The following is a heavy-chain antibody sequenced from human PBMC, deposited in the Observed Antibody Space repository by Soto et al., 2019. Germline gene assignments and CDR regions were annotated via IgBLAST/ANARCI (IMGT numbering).Heavy chain of an antibody. CDR2: ISGSDGKT. Sequence: DVRLAESGGGLVQPGGSLRLSCTTSGFSFASFAMTWVRQAPGKGLEWVATISGSDGKTYYADSVKGRFSISRDTSRNTLSLQMNCLRADVTAIYYCAKWRFLDYWCEGTRVTVSS. CDR3: AKWRFLDY. D-gene: IGHD3-16*01. J-gene: IGHJ4*02. V-gene: IGHV3-23*04. CDR1: GFSFASFA.